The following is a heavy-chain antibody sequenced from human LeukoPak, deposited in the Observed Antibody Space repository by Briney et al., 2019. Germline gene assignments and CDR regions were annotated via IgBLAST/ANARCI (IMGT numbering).Heavy chain of an antibody. Sequence: GESLKISCKGSGYSFSSYWIGWVRQMPGKGLEWMGLIYPGDSDTRYSPSFQGQVTISADKSISTAYLQWGSLKASDTAMHYCARQPEGTWFDPWGQGTLVTVSS. CDR1: GYSFSSYW. CDR3: ARQPEGTWFDP. J-gene: IGHJ5*02. CDR2: IYPGDSDT. D-gene: IGHD1-1*01. V-gene: IGHV5-51*01.